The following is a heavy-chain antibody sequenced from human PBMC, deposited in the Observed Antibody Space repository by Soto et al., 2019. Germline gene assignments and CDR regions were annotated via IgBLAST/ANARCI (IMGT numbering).Heavy chain of an antibody. V-gene: IGHV3-33*01. Sequence: QEQLVESGGGVVQSGRSLRLSCVASGFTFSSHGMHWVRQAPGKGLEWVAVIWYDGSNKYYADSVKGRFTVSRDNSKNTLYLQMNSLRADDTAVYYCARWGDDKKMDVWGQGTTVTVSS. CDR3: ARWGDDKKMDV. D-gene: IGHD3-16*01. CDR1: GFTFSSHG. J-gene: IGHJ6*02. CDR2: IWYDGSNK.